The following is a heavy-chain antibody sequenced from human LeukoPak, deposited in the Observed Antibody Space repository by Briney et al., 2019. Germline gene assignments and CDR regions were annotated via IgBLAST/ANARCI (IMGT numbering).Heavy chain of an antibody. CDR2: MNPNSGNT. Sequence: ASVKVSCKASGYTFTSYDINWVRQATGQGLEWMGWMNPNSGNTGYAQKFQGRVTMTRNTSISTAYMELSSLRSEDTAVYYCARGDCSSTSCYPGEFDPWGQGTLVTVSS. CDR1: GYTFTSYD. CDR3: ARGDCSSTSCYPGEFDP. J-gene: IGHJ5*02. D-gene: IGHD2-2*01. V-gene: IGHV1-8*01.